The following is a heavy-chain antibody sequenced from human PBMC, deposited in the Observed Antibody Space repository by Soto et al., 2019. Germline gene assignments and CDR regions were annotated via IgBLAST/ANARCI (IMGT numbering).Heavy chain of an antibody. CDR2: IYSSGST. V-gene: IGHV4-4*07. D-gene: IGHD2-8*01. Sequence: SETLSLTCSVSGGSISPYYWNLIRQPAGKGLEWIGRIYSSGSTSCNPSLKSRVTMSVDTSKSQFFLKLSSVTAADTAVYYCARHRFAMVNWFDPWGQGTLVTVSS. CDR1: GGSISPYY. J-gene: IGHJ5*02. CDR3: ARHRFAMVNWFDP.